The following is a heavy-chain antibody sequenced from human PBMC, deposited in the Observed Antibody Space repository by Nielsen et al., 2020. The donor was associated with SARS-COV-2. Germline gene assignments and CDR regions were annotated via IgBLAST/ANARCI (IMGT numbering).Heavy chain of an antibody. CDR3: ARNYNWNENDAFDI. Sequence: ASVKVSCKASGYTFTSYGISWVRQAPGQGLEWMGWISAYNGNTNYAQELQGRVTMTTDTSTSTAYMELRSLRSEDTAVYYCARNYNWNENDAFDIWGQGTMVTVSS. CDR2: ISAYNGNT. J-gene: IGHJ3*02. V-gene: IGHV1-18*01. CDR1: GYTFTSYG. D-gene: IGHD1-1*01.